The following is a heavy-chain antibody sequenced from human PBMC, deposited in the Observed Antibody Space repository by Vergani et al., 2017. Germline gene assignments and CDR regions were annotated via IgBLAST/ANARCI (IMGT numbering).Heavy chain of an antibody. Sequence: QVQLVESGGGVVQPGRSLRLSCAASGFTFSSYGMHWVRQAPGKGLEWVAVISYDGSNKYYADSVKGRFTICRDNSKNTLYLQMNSLRAEDPAVYYCAKDGAYYYDSSGGKFDYWGQGTLVTVSS. CDR2: ISYDGSNK. CDR3: AKDGAYYYDSSGGKFDY. V-gene: IGHV3-30*18. D-gene: IGHD3-22*01. CDR1: GFTFSSYG. J-gene: IGHJ4*02.